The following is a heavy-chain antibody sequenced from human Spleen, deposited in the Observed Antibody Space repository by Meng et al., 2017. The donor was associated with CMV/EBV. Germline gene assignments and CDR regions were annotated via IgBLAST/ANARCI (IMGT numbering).Heavy chain of an antibody. D-gene: IGHD3-22*01. J-gene: IGHJ4*02. CDR1: GYIFVNYG. V-gene: IGHV1-18*01. CDR2: ISAYNGNT. CDR3: AVSTYYLDSSGSYFDY. Sequence: ASVKVSCKTTGYIFVNYGLSWVRQAPGQGLEWMGWISAYNGNTDYVQKFQGRVTMTTDTSTRTAYMELRSLRSDDTAIYYCAVSTYYLDSSGSYFDYWGQGTLVTVSS.